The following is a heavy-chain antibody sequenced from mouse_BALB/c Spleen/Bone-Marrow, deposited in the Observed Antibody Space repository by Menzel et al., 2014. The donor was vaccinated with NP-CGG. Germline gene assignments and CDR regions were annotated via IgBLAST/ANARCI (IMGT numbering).Heavy chain of an antibody. V-gene: IGHV5-9-4*01. CDR3: AREGLWDISYTMDY. Sequence: EVMLVESGGGSVKPGGSLKLSCAATGFTFSSYVLSWVRQSPGERLEWVGEVSSGGNSTYYPDPMTGRFTISRDNAKNTLYLKMRSLMSEDTAIYYYAREGLWDISYTMDYWGQGTSVTVSS. CDR2: VSSGGNST. J-gene: IGHJ4*01. D-gene: IGHD4-1*01. CDR1: GFTFSSYV.